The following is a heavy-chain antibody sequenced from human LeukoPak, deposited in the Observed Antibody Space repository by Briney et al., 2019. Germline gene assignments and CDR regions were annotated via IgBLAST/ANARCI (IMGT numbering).Heavy chain of an antibody. CDR2: ISSSSSTI. CDR1: GFTFSSYS. CDR3: AREYYYDSSGYYFGYYGMDV. V-gene: IGHV3-48*01. Sequence: GGSLRLSCAASGFTFSSYSMNWVRQAPGKGLEWVSYISSSSSTIYYADSVKGRFTISRGNAKNSLYLQMNSLRAEDTAVYYCAREYYYDSSGYYFGYYGMDVWGQGTTVTVSS. D-gene: IGHD3-22*01. J-gene: IGHJ6*02.